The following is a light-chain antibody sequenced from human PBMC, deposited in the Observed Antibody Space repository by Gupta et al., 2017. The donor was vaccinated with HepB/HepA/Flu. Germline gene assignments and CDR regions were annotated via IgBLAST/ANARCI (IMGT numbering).Light chain of an antibody. CDR1: QSILFSSNDKNY. CDR2: WAS. CDR3: QQYYTTPPT. Sequence: DIVMSQSPDSLAVSLGERATINCRSTQSILFSSNDKNYLAWYQQKPGQPPKLLIYWASTRESGVPDRFSGSGSGTDFTLTISSLQAEDVAIYYCQQYYTTPPTFGQGTXLEIK. J-gene: IGKJ2*01. V-gene: IGKV4-1*01.